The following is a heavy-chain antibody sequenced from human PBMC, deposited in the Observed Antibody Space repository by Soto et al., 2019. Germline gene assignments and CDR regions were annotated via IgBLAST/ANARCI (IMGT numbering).Heavy chain of an antibody. CDR3: ARDLAYYYDSSGYLN. D-gene: IGHD3-22*01. V-gene: IGHV4-34*01. Sequence: SETLSLTCAVYGGSFSGYYWSWIRQPPGKGLEWIGEINHSGSTNYNPSLKSRVTISVDTSKNQFSLKLSSVTAADTAVYYCARDLAYYYDSSGYLNWGQGTLVTV. CDR2: INHSGST. CDR1: GGSFSGYY. J-gene: IGHJ4*02.